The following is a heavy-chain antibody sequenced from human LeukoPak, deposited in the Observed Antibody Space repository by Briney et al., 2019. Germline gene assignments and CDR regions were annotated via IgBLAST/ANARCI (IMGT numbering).Heavy chain of an antibody. V-gene: IGHV4-34*01. Sequence: KPSETLSLTCAVYGGSFSGYYWSWIRQPPGKGLEWIGEINHSGSTNYNPSLKSRVTISVHTSKTQFSLTLSSVTAADTAVYYCARGARAWIQLWLDWYFDLWGRGTLVTVSS. J-gene: IGHJ2*01. CDR3: ARGARAWIQLWLDWYFDL. CDR1: GGSFSGYY. D-gene: IGHD5-18*01. CDR2: INHSGST.